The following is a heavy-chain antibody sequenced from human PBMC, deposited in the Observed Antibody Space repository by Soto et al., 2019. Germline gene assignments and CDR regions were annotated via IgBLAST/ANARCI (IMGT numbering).Heavy chain of an antibody. Sequence: GESLKISCKGSGYSFASYWISWVRQMPGKGLEWMGRIDPSDSYTNYSPSFQGHVTISADKSISTAYLQWSSLKASDTAMYYCARIAAAYYYYYGMDVWGQGTTVTVSS. V-gene: IGHV5-10-1*01. CDR3: ARIAAAYYYYYGMDV. CDR2: IDPSDSYT. CDR1: GYSFASYW. J-gene: IGHJ6*02. D-gene: IGHD6-13*01.